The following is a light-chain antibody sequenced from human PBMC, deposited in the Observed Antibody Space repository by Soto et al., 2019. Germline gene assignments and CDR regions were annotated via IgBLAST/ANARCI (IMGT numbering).Light chain of an antibody. J-gene: IGKJ1*01. Sequence: GDRVTITCRASQRISTWLAWYQQKPGKATKLLIYDASSLQSGVPSRFSGSGSGTEFTLPISSLQPDDFETYYCQQYGTFGQGTKVEIK. CDR3: QQYGT. CDR2: DAS. CDR1: QRISTW. V-gene: IGKV1-5*01.